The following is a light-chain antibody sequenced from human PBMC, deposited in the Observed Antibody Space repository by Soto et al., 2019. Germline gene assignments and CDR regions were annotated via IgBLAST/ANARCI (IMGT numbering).Light chain of an antibody. CDR2: VNN. CDR1: TSNIGSSS. CDR3: ATWYDSLSGPV. V-gene: IGLV1-47*01. Sequence: QSVLRQPPSASGTPGQSVTISCSGSTSNIGSSSLYWYQQLPGTAPTVFIYVNNRRPSGVPDRFSGSKSGTSASLAISGLRSEDEDDYYCATWYDSLSGPVFGGGTKLTVL. J-gene: IGLJ2*01.